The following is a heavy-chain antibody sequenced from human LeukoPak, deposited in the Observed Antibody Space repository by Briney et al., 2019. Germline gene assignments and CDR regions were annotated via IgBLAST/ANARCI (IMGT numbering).Heavy chain of an antibody. CDR2: ISSSSSTI. Sequence: GGSLRLSCAASGFSVSYYYMNWVRQAPGKGLEWVSYISSSSSTIYYADSVKGRFTISRDNAKNSLYLQMNSLRAEDTAVYYCARRGFVAGLKGFSDYWGQGTLVTVSS. V-gene: IGHV3-48*01. D-gene: IGHD6-19*01. CDR3: ARRGFVAGLKGFSDY. J-gene: IGHJ4*02. CDR1: GFSVSYYY.